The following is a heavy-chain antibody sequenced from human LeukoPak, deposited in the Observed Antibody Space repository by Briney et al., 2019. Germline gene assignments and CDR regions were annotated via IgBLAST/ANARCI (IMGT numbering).Heavy chain of an antibody. D-gene: IGHD6-19*01. J-gene: IGHJ6*02. V-gene: IGHV1-69*13. Sequence: SVKVSFKASGGTFSIYAISGVRQAPGQGLEWMGGIIPIFGTANYAQKFQGRVTITADESTSTAYMELSSLRSEDTAVYYCASPDSSGRPYYGMDVWGQGTTVTVSS. CDR1: GGTFSIYA. CDR2: IIPIFGTA. CDR3: ASPDSSGRPYYGMDV.